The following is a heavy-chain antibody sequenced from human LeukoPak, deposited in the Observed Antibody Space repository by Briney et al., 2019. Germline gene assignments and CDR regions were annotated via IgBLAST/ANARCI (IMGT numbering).Heavy chain of an antibody. CDR1: GGSISSSSYY. CDR2: IYYSGST. CDR3: AEGYYGMDV. J-gene: IGHJ6*02. V-gene: IGHV4-39*01. Sequence: PSETLSLTCTVSGGSISSSSYYWGWIRQPPGKGLEWIGSIYYSGSTYYNPSLKSRVTISVDTSKNQFSLNLSSVTVADTAVYYCAEGYYGMDVWGLGTTVTVSS.